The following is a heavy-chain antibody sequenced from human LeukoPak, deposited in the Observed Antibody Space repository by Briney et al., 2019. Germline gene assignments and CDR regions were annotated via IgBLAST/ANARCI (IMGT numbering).Heavy chain of an antibody. J-gene: IGHJ4*02. V-gene: IGHV3-21*01. CDR1: GFTFSSYS. CDR3: ARGDSGWYEYYFDY. CDR2: ISSSSYI. D-gene: IGHD6-19*01. Sequence: GGSLRLSCAASGFTFSSYSMNWVRQAPGKGLEWVSSISSSSYIYYADSVKGRFTISRDNAKNSLYLQMNSLRAEDTAVYYCARGDSGWYEYYFDYWGQGTLVTVSS.